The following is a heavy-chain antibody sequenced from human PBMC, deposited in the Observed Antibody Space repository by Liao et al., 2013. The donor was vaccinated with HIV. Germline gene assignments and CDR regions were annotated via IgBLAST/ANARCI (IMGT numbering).Heavy chain of an antibody. CDR3: AINVFXGRFDI. CDR2: TYYSGST. CDR1: GDSISRYY. Sequence: QVQLQESGPGLVKPSETLSLTCTVSGDSISRYYWSWVRQTPGKGLEWIGYTYYSGSTIYNPSLKSRVTISIDTSKRQFSLKLSSVTAADTAVYYCAINVFXGRFDIWAKGQWSSSLQ. J-gene: IGHJ3*02. V-gene: IGHV4-59*01. D-gene: IGHD2-8*01.